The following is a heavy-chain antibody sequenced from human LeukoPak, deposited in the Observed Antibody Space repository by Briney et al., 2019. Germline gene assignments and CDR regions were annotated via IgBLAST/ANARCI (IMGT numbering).Heavy chain of an antibody. CDR3: AGVLYSGSFLKFDP. CDR1: GGSISSYY. J-gene: IGHJ5*02. Sequence: SETLSLTCTVSGGSISSYYWSWIRQPPGKGLEWIGYIYYSGSTNYNPSLKSRVTISVDTSKNQFSLKLSSVTAADTAVYYCAGVLYSGSFLKFDPWDQGTLVTVSS. D-gene: IGHD1-26*01. CDR2: IYYSGST. V-gene: IGHV4-59*01.